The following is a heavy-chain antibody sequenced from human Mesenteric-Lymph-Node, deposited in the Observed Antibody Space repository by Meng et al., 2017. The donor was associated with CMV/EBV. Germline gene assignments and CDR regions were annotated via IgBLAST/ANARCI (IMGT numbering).Heavy chain of an antibody. V-gene: IGHV3-64*02. D-gene: IGHD2-2*02. J-gene: IGHJ4*02. CDR2: ISGSGSSA. CDR3: ARRYCGGTSCSTPFDY. CDR1: GFTFSTYG. Sequence: GESLKISCAASGFTFSTYGMHWVRQAPGKRLEYVSAISGSGSSAYYADSVKGRFTISRDNSKNTLYLQMGSLRPEDMAVYYCARRYCGGTSCSTPFDYWGQGTSVTVSS.